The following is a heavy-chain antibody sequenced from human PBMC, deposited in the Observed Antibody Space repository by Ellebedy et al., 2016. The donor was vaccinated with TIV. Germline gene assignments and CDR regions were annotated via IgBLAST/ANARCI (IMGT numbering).Heavy chain of an antibody. Sequence: GESLKISCKGFGYSFTDYWIGWVRQMPGKGLEWMGIIYPGYSDIRYSPSFQGQVTISADKSISTAYLQWSSLKASDTAMSYCARHAGSWFSGGSKAVVYWGQGTLVTVSS. CDR1: GYSFTDYW. CDR3: ARHAGSWFSGGSKAVVY. CDR2: IYPGYSDI. V-gene: IGHV5-51*01. J-gene: IGHJ4*02. D-gene: IGHD6-13*01.